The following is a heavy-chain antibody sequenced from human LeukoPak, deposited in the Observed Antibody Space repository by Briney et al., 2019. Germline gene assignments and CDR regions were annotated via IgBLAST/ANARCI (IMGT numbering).Heavy chain of an antibody. CDR2: IYYSGNT. V-gene: IGHV4-39*01. D-gene: IGHD2-2*01. J-gene: IGHJ4*02. CDR3: ARHGVLSRDIVVVPAAPMDY. Sequence: SETLSLTCTVSGGSIGSYSYYWGWIRQPPGKGLEWIGSIYYSGNTYYNPSLKSRVTISVDTSKNQFSLKLSSVTAADTAVYYCARHGVLSRDIVVVPAAPMDYWGQGTLVTVSS. CDR1: GGSIGSYSYY.